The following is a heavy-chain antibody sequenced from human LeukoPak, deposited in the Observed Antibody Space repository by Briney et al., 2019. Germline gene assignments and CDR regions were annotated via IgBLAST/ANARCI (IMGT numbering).Heavy chain of an antibody. D-gene: IGHD4-17*01. CDR1: GYTFTGYY. V-gene: IGHV1-2*02. CDR3: ARDLGYGDYVLDY. CDR2: INPNSGGT. Sequence: GASVKVSCKASGYTFTGYYMHWVRQAPGQGLEWMGWINPNSGGTNYAQKFQGRVTMTRDTSISTAYMELSRLRSDDTAVYYCARDLGYGDYVLDYWGQGTLVTVSS. J-gene: IGHJ4*02.